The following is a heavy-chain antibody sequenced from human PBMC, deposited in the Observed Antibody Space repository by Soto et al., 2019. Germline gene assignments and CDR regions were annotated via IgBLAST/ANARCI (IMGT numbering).Heavy chain of an antibody. Sequence: EVPLVESGGGLVKPGGSLRLSCAASGFTFSNAWMSWVRQAPGKGLEWVGRIKSKTDGGTTDYAAPVKGRFTISRDDSKNTRYLQMNSLKTADTAVYYCTRHRYGSGSSGGMDVWGQGTTVTVSS. CDR3: TRHRYGSGSSGGMDV. D-gene: IGHD3-10*01. CDR1: GFTFSNAW. CDR2: IKSKTDGGTT. J-gene: IGHJ6*02. V-gene: IGHV3-15*01.